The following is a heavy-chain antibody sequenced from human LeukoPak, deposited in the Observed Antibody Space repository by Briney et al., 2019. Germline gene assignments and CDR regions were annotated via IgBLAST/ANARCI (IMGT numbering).Heavy chain of an antibody. CDR3: ATQHHDYFDY. CDR2: IYTSGST. V-gene: IGHV4-4*07. CDR1: GFTFSDYY. J-gene: IGHJ4*02. D-gene: IGHD1-14*01. Sequence: PGGSLRLSCAASGFTFSDYYMSWIRQPAGKGLEWIGRIYTSGSTNYNPSLKSRVTISVDTSKNQFSLKLSSVTAADTAVYYCATQHHDYFDYWGQGTLVTVSS.